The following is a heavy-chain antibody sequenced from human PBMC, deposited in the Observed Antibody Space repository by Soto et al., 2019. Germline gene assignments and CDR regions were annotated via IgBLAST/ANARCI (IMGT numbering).Heavy chain of an antibody. D-gene: IGHD6-13*01. CDR1: GFTFSSYA. CDR3: AKDEYSSSWSADY. Sequence: EVQLLESGGGLVQPGGSLRLSCAASGFTFSSYAMSWVRQAPGKGLEWVSAISGSGGSTYYADSVKGRFTISRDNSKNTLYLKMHSLRAEDTAVYYCAKDEYSSSWSADYWGQGTLVTVSS. CDR2: ISGSGGST. J-gene: IGHJ4*02. V-gene: IGHV3-23*01.